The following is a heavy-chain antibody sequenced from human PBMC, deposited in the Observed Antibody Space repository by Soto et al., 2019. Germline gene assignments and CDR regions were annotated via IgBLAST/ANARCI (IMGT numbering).Heavy chain of an antibody. CDR2: INSVSGGA. V-gene: IGHV1-2*02. Sequence: QVQLVQSGAEVKQPGASVRVSCKASGDTHTIYFIHWLRQAPGQGLEWLGWINSVSGGANYAPRFQGSVAMTRARSSATAFMELSRLRSDDKAVYYCARGGSYYAHWGQGTLVTVSS. CDR1: GDTHTIYF. CDR3: ARGGSYYAH. D-gene: IGHD1-26*01. J-gene: IGHJ4*02.